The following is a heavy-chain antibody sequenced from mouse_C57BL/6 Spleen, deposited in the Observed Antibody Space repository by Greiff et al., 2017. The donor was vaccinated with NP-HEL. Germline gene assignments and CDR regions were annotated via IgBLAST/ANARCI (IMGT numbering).Heavy chain of an antibody. Sequence: EVKLMESGGGLVKPGGSLKLSCAASGFTFSSYAMSWVRQTPEKRLEWVATISDGGSYTYYPDNVKGRFTISRDNAKNNLYLQMSHLKSEDTAMYYCARGLSHYFDYWGQGTTLTVSS. CDR2: ISDGGSYT. CDR1: GFTFSSYA. J-gene: IGHJ2*01. V-gene: IGHV5-4*03. CDR3: ARGLSHYFDY.